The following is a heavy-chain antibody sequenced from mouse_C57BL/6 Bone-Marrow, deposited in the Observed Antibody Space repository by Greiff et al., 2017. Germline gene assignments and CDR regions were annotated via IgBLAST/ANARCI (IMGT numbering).Heavy chain of an antibody. CDR2: ISGGGGNT. D-gene: IGHD2-3*01. J-gene: IGHJ4*01. CDR3: ARQGGYSSMDY. V-gene: IGHV5-9*01. Sequence: ESGGGLVKPGGSLKLSCAASGFTFSSYTMSWVRQTPEKRLEWVATISGGGGNTYYPDSVKGRFTISRDNAKNTLYLQMSSLRSEDTALYYCARQGGYSSMDYWGQGTSVTVSS. CDR1: GFTFSSYT.